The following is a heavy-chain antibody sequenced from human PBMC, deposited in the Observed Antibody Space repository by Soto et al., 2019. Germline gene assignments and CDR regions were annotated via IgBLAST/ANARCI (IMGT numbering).Heavy chain of an antibody. D-gene: IGHD3-10*01. Sequence: QVQLVQSGAEVKKPGASVQVSCKASVYTFTSYVIPWVRQDPGQGLEWKGWISAYNGKTNYAQKLQGRVTMTTDTSTSTAYVELRSLRSDDTAVYYCARVGSNCGSGSYYHDYWGQGRLVSVSS. J-gene: IGHJ4*02. CDR2: ISAYNGKT. CDR3: ARVGSNCGSGSYYHDY. CDR1: VYTFTSYV. V-gene: IGHV1-18*01.